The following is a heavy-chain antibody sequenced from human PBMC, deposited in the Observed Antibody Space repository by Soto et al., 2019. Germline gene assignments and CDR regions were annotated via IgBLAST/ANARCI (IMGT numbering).Heavy chain of an antibody. CDR3: AKVRVGIDVDFDY. V-gene: IGHV3-23*01. D-gene: IGHD2-21*01. J-gene: IGHJ4*02. Sequence: PGGSLRLSCAASGFTFSNSAMTWVRQAPAKGLEWVSTIRDSDSGGSTFYADSVKGRFTISRDDSKNTLYLQMSSLRAEETAMYYCAKVRVGIDVDFDYWGQGALVTVSS. CDR1: GFTFSNSA. CDR2: IRDSDSGGST.